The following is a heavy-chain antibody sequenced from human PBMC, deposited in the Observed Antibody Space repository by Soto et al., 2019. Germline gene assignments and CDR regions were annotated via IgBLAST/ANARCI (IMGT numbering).Heavy chain of an antibody. CDR1: GFTFGDYA. V-gene: IGHV3-49*04. CDR2: IRSKAYGGTT. D-gene: IGHD3-22*01. Sequence: GGSLRLSCTASGFTFGDYAMSWVRQAPGKGLEWVGFIRSKAYGGTTEYAASVKGRFTISRDDSKSIAYLQMNSLKTEDTAVYYCTRVGYYDSSGYPGYWGQGTLVTVSS. J-gene: IGHJ4*02. CDR3: TRVGYYDSSGYPGY.